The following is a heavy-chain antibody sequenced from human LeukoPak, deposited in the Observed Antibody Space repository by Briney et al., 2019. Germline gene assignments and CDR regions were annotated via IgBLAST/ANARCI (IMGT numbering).Heavy chain of an antibody. D-gene: IGHD1-14*01. Sequence: PGGSLRLSCAASGFTFSSYGMHWVRQAPGKGLEWVAVISYDGSNKYYADSVKGRFTISRDNSKNTLYLQMNSLRAEDTAVYYCAKDSTLTAEYFDYWGQGTLVTVSS. CDR3: AKDSTLTAEYFDY. V-gene: IGHV3-30*18. CDR1: GFTFSSYG. J-gene: IGHJ4*02. CDR2: ISYDGSNK.